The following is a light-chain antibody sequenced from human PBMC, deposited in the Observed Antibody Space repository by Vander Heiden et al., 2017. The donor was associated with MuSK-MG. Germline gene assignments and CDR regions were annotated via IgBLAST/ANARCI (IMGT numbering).Light chain of an antibody. J-gene: IGKJ2*01. V-gene: IGKV1-39*01. CDR2: STS. CDR3: QPSYNTPYT. Sequence: DIQMTQSPSSLSASVGDRVTITCRASQTISTFLNWYQQKPGQVPKILIYSTSNLQSGVPSRFSCSGSGTDFTLTISSLQTEDFATYFCQPSYNTPYTFAQGTKLEIK. CDR1: QTISTF.